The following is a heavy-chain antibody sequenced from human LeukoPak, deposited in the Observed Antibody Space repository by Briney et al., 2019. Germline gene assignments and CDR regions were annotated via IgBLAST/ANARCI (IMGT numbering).Heavy chain of an antibody. D-gene: IGHD6-13*01. CDR3: TTVLSSNRYNLCDY. J-gene: IGHJ4*02. V-gene: IGHV3-11*05. CDR2: ISSSGTYI. CDR1: GFTFSDYY. Sequence: GGSLRLSCATFGFTFSDYYMSWIRQAPGKGLEWVSYISSSGTYINSADSVKGRFTISRDYPKNSLYLQMSSLRAEDTAVYYCTTVLSSNRYNLCDYWGQGTLVTVSS.